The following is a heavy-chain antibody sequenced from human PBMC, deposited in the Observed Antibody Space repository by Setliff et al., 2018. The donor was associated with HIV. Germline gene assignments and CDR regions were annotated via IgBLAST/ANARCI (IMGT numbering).Heavy chain of an antibody. D-gene: IGHD2-2*01. CDR1: GGSISSDNW. CDR2: IYHSEYT. CDR3: ARGHCSGTNCYGVDYYGMDV. J-gene: IGHJ6*02. V-gene: IGHV4-4*02. Sequence: SETLSLTCAVSGGSISSDNWWTWVRQPPGKGLEWIGEIYHSEYTNYNASLKSRVSMSVDKSKNQFSLKLTSVTAADTAVYYCARGHCSGTNCYGVDYYGMDVWGQGTTVTSP.